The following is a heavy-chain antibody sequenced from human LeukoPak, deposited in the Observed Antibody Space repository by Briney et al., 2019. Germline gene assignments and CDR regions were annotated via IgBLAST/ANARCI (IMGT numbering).Heavy chain of an antibody. J-gene: IGHJ6*02. CDR1: GFTFSSYS. D-gene: IGHD2-15*01. CDR3: ASHCSGGSCYSGYYYYYGMDV. Sequence: PGGSLRLSCVASGFTFSSYSMNWVRQAPGKGLEWVSYISSSSSTIYYADSVKGRFTISRDNAKNSLYLQMNSLRAEDTAVYYCASHCSGGSCYSGYYYYYGMDVWGQGTTVTVSS. V-gene: IGHV3-48*04. CDR2: ISSSSSTI.